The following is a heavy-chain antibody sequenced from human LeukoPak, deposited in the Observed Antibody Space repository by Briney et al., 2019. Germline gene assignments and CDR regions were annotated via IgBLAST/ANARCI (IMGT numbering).Heavy chain of an antibody. Sequence: QPGGSLRLSCAASGFTFSSYEMNWVRQAPGKGLEWVSGISGNGGTTSYTDSVKGRFTISRDNSKDTLYLQMSSLRAEDTAVYYCARTVTTGSYYFDYWGQGTLVTVSS. J-gene: IGHJ4*02. CDR2: ISGNGGTT. V-gene: IGHV3-23*01. D-gene: IGHD1-1*01. CDR3: ARTVTTGSYYFDY. CDR1: GFTFSSYE.